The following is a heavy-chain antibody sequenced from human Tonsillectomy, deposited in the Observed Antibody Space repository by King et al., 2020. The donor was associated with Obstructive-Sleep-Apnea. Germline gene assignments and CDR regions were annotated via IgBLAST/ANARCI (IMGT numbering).Heavy chain of an antibody. CDR1: GFIVSSNY. CDR2: IYSGGST. Sequence: VQLVESGGGLVQPGGSLRLSCAASGFIVSSNYMSWVRQAPGKGLEWVSVIYSGGSTYYADSVKGRCTISRDNSKNTLYLQMNSLRAEDTAVYYCARDRYYDSTGYYWSDSWGQGTLVTVSS. CDR3: ARDRYYDSTGYYWSDS. V-gene: IGHV3-66*01. J-gene: IGHJ5*01. D-gene: IGHD3-22*01.